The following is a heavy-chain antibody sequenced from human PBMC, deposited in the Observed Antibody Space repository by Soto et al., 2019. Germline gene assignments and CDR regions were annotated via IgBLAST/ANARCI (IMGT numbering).Heavy chain of an antibody. Sequence: XPVKVACAASGYPFTGYYMHWVRQAPGQGLERMGWINPNSGGTNYGQKFQCWVTMTRDTSISTAYMELSRLRSDDTAVYYCARENNTSRHQLLRDWGMDVWGQGTTVTVSS. J-gene: IGHJ6*02. CDR3: ARENNTSRHQLLRDWGMDV. CDR2: INPNSGGT. D-gene: IGHD2-2*01. CDR1: GYPFTGYY. V-gene: IGHV1-2*04.